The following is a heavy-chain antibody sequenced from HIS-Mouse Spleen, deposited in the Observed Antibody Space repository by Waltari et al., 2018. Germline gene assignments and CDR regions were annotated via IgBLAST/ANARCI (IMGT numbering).Heavy chain of an antibody. D-gene: IGHD6-13*01. Sequence: QLQLQESGPGLVTPSETLSLTCTVSACSIRSRSYYWGWIRQPPGKGLEWIGSIYYSGSTYYNPSLKSRVTISVDTSKNQFSLKLSSVTAADTAVYYCAREIPYSSSWYDWYFDLWGRGTLVTVSS. J-gene: IGHJ2*01. CDR1: ACSIRSRSYY. V-gene: IGHV4-39*07. CDR3: AREIPYSSSWYDWYFDL. CDR2: IYYSGST.